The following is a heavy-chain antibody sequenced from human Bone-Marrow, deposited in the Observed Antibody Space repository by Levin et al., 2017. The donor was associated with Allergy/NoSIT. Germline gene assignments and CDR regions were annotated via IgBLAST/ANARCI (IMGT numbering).Heavy chain of an antibody. CDR2: ISYDGSNK. V-gene: IGHV3-30*18. CDR3: AKDLQAAAGTVYYYYGMDV. J-gene: IGHJ6*02. CDR1: GFTFSSYG. D-gene: IGHD6-13*01. Sequence: PGGSLRLSCAASGFTFSSYGMHWVRQAPGKGLEWVAVISYDGSNKYYADSVKGRFTISRDNSKNTLYLQMNSLRAEDTAVYYCAKDLQAAAGTVYYYYGMDVWGQGTTVTVSS.